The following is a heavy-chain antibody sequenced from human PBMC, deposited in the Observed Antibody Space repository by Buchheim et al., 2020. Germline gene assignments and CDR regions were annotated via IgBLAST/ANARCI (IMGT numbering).Heavy chain of an antibody. CDR3: AKEDNGSGWWPGYYGMDV. Sequence: QVQLVESGGGVVQPGRSLRLSCAASGFTFSSYGMHWVRQAPGKGLEWVAFIRYDGSNKYYADSVTGRFTISRDNSKNTLYLQMNSLRAEDTAVYYCAKEDNGSGWWPGYYGMDVWGQGTT. V-gene: IGHV3-30*02. D-gene: IGHD6-19*01. CDR2: IRYDGSNK. CDR1: GFTFSSYG. J-gene: IGHJ6*02.